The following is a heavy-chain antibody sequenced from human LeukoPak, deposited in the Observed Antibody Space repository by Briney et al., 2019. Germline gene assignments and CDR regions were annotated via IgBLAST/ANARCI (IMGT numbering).Heavy chain of an antibody. V-gene: IGHV3-7*01. CDR2: IKQDGSEK. CDR1: GFTFSSYD. Sequence: GGSLRLSCAASGFTFSSYDMTWVRQAPGRGLEWVANIKQDGSEKYYVDSVKGRFTISRDNAKNSLYLQMNSLRAEDTAVYYCASPLGGYLAGWCYWGQGTLVTVSS. CDR3: ASPLGGYLAGWCY. D-gene: IGHD3-22*01. J-gene: IGHJ4*02.